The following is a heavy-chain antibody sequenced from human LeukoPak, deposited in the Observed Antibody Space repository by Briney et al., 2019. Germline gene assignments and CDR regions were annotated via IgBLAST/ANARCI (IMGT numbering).Heavy chain of an antibody. Sequence: QPGGSLRLSCAASGFTFSSYWMHWVRQAPGKGLVWVSRINSDGSSTSYADSVKGRFTISRDNAKNTLYLQMNRLRAEDTAVYYCAREPPARDEGQIDYWGQGTLVTVSS. CDR3: AREPPARDEGQIDY. J-gene: IGHJ4*02. V-gene: IGHV3-74*01. CDR1: GFTFSSYW. CDR2: INSDGSST.